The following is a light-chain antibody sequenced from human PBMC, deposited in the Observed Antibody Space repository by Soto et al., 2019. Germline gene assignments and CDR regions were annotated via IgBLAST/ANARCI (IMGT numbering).Light chain of an antibody. J-gene: IGLJ3*02. CDR1: NSNIGRNT. Sequence: QSVLTQPPSASGTPGQRVTISCSGSNSNIGRNTVNWYQQLPGAPPSLLIYSNNHRPSGVPDRFSGSKSGTSDSLAISGLESEDEADYYCAALDESPNVPVFGGGTKLTVL. CDR2: SNN. V-gene: IGLV1-44*01. CDR3: AALDESPNVPV.